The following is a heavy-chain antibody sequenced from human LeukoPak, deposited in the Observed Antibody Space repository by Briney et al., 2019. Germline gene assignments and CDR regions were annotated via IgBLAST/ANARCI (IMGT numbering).Heavy chain of an antibody. CDR1: GFTFSSYS. J-gene: IGHJ6*02. Sequence: PGGSLRLSCAASGFTFSSYSMDWVRQAPGKGLEWVSYISSSSSPIYYTDSVMGRFTISRDNAKNSLYLQMKSLRAEDTAVYYCARGSYYGSGSYPYYYYYGMDVWGQGTTVTVSS. CDR3: ARGSYYGSGSYPYYYYYGMDV. CDR2: ISSSSSPI. V-gene: IGHV3-48*01. D-gene: IGHD3-10*01.